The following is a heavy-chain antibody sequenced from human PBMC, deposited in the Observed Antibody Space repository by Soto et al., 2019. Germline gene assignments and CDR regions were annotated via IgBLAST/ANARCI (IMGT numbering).Heavy chain of an antibody. CDR2: IIPIFGTA. V-gene: IGHV1-69*13. CDR1: GGTFSSYA. D-gene: IGHD3-10*01. Sequence: GASVKVSCKASGGTFSSYAISWVRQAPGQGLEWMGGIIPIFGTANYAQKFQGRVTITADESTSTAYMELSSLRSEDTAVYYCARDLSGRADVWCQGTTVTVSS. J-gene: IGHJ6*02. CDR3: ARDLSGRADV.